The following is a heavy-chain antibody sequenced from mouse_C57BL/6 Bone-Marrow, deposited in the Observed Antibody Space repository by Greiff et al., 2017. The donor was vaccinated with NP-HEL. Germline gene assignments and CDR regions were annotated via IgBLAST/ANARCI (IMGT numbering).Heavy chain of an antibody. Sequence: VQLKESGPELVKPGASVKISCKASGYAFSSSWMNWVKQRPGKGLEWIGRIYPGDGDTNYNGKFKGKATLTADKSSSTAYMQLSSLTSEDSAVYFCARGRGDAMDYWGQGTSVTVSS. CDR2: IYPGDGDT. V-gene: IGHV1-82*01. J-gene: IGHJ4*01. CDR3: ARGRGDAMDY. CDR1: GYAFSSSW.